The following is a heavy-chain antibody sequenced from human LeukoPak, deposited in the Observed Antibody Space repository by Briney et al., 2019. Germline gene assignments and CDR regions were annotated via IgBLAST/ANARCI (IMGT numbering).Heavy chain of an antibody. CDR2: IYYSGST. V-gene: IGHV4-59*12. J-gene: IGHJ6*03. CDR1: GGSISSYY. Sequence: SETLSLTCTVSGGSISSYYWSWIRQPPGKGLEWIGYIYYSGSTNYNPSLKSRVTISVDTSKNQFSLKLSSVTAADTAVYYCARRVRWGYCSSTSCPKGRDYYYYYMDVWGKGTTVTISS. CDR3: ARRVRWGYCSSTSCPKGRDYYYYYMDV. D-gene: IGHD2-2*01.